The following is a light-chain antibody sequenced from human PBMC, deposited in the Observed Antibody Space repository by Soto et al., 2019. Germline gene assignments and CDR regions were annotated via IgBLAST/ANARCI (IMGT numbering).Light chain of an antibody. CDR3: EQYNIWPPIT. CDR2: GAS. Sequence: EIVMTQSPATLSVSPGERATLSCRASQSVSGNLAWYQQKPGQAPRLLIYGASTRATGIPARFSGSGSGTEFTLTLSSLQSEDFAVYYCEQYNIWPPITFGQGTRLEIK. V-gene: IGKV3-15*01. CDR1: QSVSGN. J-gene: IGKJ5*01.